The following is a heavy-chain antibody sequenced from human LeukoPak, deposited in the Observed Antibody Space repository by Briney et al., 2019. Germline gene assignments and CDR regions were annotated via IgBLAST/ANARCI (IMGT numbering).Heavy chain of an antibody. J-gene: IGHJ3*02. D-gene: IGHD2-21*02. CDR2: ISSSSTYL. CDR3: ARRSYCGGDCYGSDAFDI. Sequence: PGGSLRLSCAASGFTLSSYTMNWVRQAPGEGLEWVSSISSSSTYLDYADSLKGRFTISRDNAKNSLCLQMNSLRAEDTAVYYCARRSYCGGDCYGSDAFDIWGQGTMVTVSS. V-gene: IGHV3-21*01. CDR1: GFTLSSYT.